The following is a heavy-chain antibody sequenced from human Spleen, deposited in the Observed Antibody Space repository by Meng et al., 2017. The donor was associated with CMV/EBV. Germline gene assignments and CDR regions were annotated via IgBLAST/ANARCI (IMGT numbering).Heavy chain of an antibody. J-gene: IGHJ6*02. CDR3: ARSVGRGYYYGMDV. CDR1: GFTFSSYS. V-gene: IGHV3-21*01. CDR2: ISSSSSYI. D-gene: IGHD4-23*01. Sequence: GGSLRLSCAASGFTFSSYSMNWVRQAPGKGLEWVSSISSSSSYIYYADSVKGRFTISRDNAKNSLYLQMNSLRAEDTAVYYCARSVGRGYYYGMDVWGQGTTVTVSS.